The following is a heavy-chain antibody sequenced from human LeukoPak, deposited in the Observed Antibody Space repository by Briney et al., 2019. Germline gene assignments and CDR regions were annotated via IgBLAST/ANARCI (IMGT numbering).Heavy chain of an antibody. CDR3: AVGDARAVANAFDI. CDR1: GYTFTSYD. J-gene: IGHJ3*02. Sequence: GASVKVSCKASGYTFTSYDINWVRQATGQGLEWMGWMNPNSGNTGYAQKFQGRVTMTRNTSISTAYMELTNLRSEDTAVYYCAVGDARAVANAFDIWGQGTKVTVSS. CDR2: MNPNSGNT. V-gene: IGHV1-8*01. D-gene: IGHD6-19*01.